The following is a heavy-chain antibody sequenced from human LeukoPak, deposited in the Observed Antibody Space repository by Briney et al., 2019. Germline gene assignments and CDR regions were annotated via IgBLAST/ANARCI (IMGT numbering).Heavy chain of an antibody. CDR1: GYTFTSYY. J-gene: IGHJ4*02. Sequence: ASVKVSCKASGYTFTSYYMHWVRQAPGQGLEWMGIINPSGGSTSYAQKFQGRVTMTRDTSTSTVYMELSSLRSEDTAVYYCARETRRITIFGVVSPFDYWGQGTLVTVSS. D-gene: IGHD3-3*01. V-gene: IGHV1-46*01. CDR2: INPSGGST. CDR3: ARETRRITIFGVVSPFDY.